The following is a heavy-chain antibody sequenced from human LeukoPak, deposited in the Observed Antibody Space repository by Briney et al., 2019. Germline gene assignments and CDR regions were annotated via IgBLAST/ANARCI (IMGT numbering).Heavy chain of an antibody. CDR3: ARAAAGGDYGGLYYGMDV. V-gene: IGHV1-69*13. D-gene: IGHD4-17*01. Sequence: SVNVSCKASGGTFSSYAISWVRQAPGQGLEWMGGIIPIFGTANYAQKFQGRVTITADESTSTAYMELSSLRSEDTAVYYCARAAAGGDYGGLYYGMDVWGQGTTVTVSS. CDR1: GGTFSSYA. CDR2: IIPIFGTA. J-gene: IGHJ6*02.